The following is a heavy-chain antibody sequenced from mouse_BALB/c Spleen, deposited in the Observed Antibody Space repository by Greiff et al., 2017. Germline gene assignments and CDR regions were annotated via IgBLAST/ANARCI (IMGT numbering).Heavy chain of an antibody. V-gene: IGHV1S29*02. J-gene: IGHJ2*01. CDR3: ARKGRGYFDY. CDR1: GYTFTDYN. Sequence: EVQLQQSGPELVKPGASVKISCKASGYTFTDYNMHWVKQSHGKSLEWIGYIYPYNGGTGYNQKFKSKATLTVDNSSSTAYMELRSLTSEDSAVYYCARKGRGYFDYWGQGTTLTVSS. CDR2: IYPYNGGT.